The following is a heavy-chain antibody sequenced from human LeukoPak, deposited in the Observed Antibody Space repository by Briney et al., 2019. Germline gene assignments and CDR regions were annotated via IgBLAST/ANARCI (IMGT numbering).Heavy chain of an antibody. CDR3: ARRRAYGGLLERGHFDY. CDR1: GGSISSNSYY. D-gene: IGHD4-23*01. J-gene: IGHJ4*02. Sequence: PSETLSLTCTVSGGSISSNSYYWGWIRQPPGKGLEWIGEVNHSGSTNYNPSLKSRVTISVDTSRNQFSLKLSSVTAADTAVYYCARRRAYGGLLERGHFDYWGQGTLVTVSS. V-gene: IGHV4-39*07. CDR2: VNHSGST.